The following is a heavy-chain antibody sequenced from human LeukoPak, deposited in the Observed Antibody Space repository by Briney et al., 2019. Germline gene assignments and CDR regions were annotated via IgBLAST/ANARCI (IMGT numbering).Heavy chain of an antibody. CDR3: ATRPPPLGYCSSTSCSPLDY. D-gene: IGHD2-2*01. CDR1: GFTFSSYS. CDR2: ISCSSSYI. V-gene: IGHV3-21*01. Sequence: GGSLRLSCAASGFTFSSYSMNWVRQAPGKGLEWVSSISCSSSYIYYADSVKGRFTISRDNAKNSLYLQMNSLRAEDTAVYYCATRPPPLGYCSSTSCSPLDYWGQGTLVTVSS. J-gene: IGHJ4*02.